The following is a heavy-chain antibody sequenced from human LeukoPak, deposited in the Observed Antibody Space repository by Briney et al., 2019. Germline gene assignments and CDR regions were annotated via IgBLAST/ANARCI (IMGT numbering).Heavy chain of an antibody. CDR1: GGTFSSYA. J-gene: IGHJ6*02. V-gene: IGHV1-69*13. Sequence: ASVKVSCKASGGTFSSYAISWVRQAPGQGLEWMGGIIPIFGTANYAQKFQGRVTITADESTSTAYMELSSLRSEDTAVYYCASAPYYYDSSGYSLRGMDVWGQGTTVTVSS. CDR3: ASAPYYYDSSGYSLRGMDV. CDR2: IIPIFGTA. D-gene: IGHD3-22*01.